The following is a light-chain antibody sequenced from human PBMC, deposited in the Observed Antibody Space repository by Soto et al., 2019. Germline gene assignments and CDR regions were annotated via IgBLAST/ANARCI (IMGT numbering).Light chain of an antibody. Sequence: EIVMTQSPATLSVSPGERATLSCRASQSVNNNLAWYQQKAGQAPRLLIHGASTRTTGIPARFSGTGSGTAFTLSINSLQSEDFAIYYCQQYNNCPLTFGGGTKVEIK. J-gene: IGKJ4*01. CDR1: QSVNNN. V-gene: IGKV3D-15*01. CDR3: QQYNNCPLT. CDR2: GAS.